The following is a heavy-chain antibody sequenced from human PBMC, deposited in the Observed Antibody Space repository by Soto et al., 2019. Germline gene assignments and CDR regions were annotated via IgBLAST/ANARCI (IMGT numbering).Heavy chain of an antibody. J-gene: IGHJ6*02. CDR3: AKSEERNYCSSTSCPREGHYYYGMDV. CDR1: GGSMSRDGQS. V-gene: IGHV4-30-2*01. D-gene: IGHD2-2*01. CDR2: IYYTGST. Sequence: PSDTLSLTCAVSGGSMSRDGQSWSWLRQPPGKGLEWLGFIYYTGSTYYNPSLKSRVTLSDDRSKNQFSLNLTSVTAADTAVYYCAKSEERNYCSSTSCPREGHYYYGMDVWGQGTTVTVSS.